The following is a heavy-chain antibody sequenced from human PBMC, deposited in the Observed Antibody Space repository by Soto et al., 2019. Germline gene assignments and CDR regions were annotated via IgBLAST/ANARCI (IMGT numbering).Heavy chain of an antibody. CDR1: GDSLGNYY. D-gene: IGHD3-9*01. J-gene: IGHJ6*02. V-gene: IGHV4-4*07. CDR2: VSSSGNT. Sequence: QVQLQESGPGLVKPSETLSLTCTVSGDSLGNYYWFWIRQPVGKGLEWIGRVSSSGNTNANPTLNSRATLSIGTSKSRFPLRVRCVSAAGSAVFYCARGVSEILAGSCGMDVWGQGTTVTVSS. CDR3: ARGVSEILAGSCGMDV.